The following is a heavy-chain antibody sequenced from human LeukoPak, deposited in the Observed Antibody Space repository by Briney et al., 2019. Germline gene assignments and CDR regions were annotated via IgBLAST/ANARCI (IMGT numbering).Heavy chain of an antibody. J-gene: IGHJ1*01. Sequence: ASVRVSCKASGYTFTSYGISWVRQAPGQGLEWMGWISAYNGNTNYAQKLQGRVTMTTDTSTSTAYMELRSLRSDDTAVYYCARGGSTIFGVVQGLQHWGQGTLVTVSS. CDR2: ISAYNGNT. CDR3: ARGGSTIFGVVQGLQH. CDR1: GYTFTSYG. V-gene: IGHV1-18*01. D-gene: IGHD3-3*01.